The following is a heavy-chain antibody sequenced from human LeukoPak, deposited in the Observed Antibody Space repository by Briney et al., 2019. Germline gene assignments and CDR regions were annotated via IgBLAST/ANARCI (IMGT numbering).Heavy chain of an antibody. CDR2: VYHSGSS. J-gene: IGHJ4*02. D-gene: IGHD6-19*01. CDR3: ARGTGWSYYFDY. V-gene: IGHV4-38-2*02. CDR1: GYSINSGYY. Sequence: SETLSLTCIVSGYSINSGYYGGWIRQPPGKGLEWIGTVYHSGSSYYNPSLNSRFTLSVDTSKSQFSLRLPSVTAADTAVYYCARGTGWSYYFDYWGRGTLVTVSP.